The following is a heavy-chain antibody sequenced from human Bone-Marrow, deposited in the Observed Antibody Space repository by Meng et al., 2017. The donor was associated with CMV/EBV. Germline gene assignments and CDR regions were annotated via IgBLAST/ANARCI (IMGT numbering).Heavy chain of an antibody. Sequence: SVKVSCKASGFTFTSSAVQWVRQARGQRLEWIGWIVVGSGNTNYAQKFQERVTITRDMSTSTAYMELSSLRSEDTAVYYCAAEHVDTAMVLDFWGQGTLVTVSS. V-gene: IGHV1-58*01. CDR1: GFTFTSSA. CDR3: AAEHVDTAMVLDF. J-gene: IGHJ4*02. CDR2: IVVGSGNT. D-gene: IGHD5-18*01.